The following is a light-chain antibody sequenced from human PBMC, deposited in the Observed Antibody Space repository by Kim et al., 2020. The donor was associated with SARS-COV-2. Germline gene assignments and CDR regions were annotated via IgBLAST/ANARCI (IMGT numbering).Light chain of an antibody. CDR2: QDS. CDR1: KLGDKY. CDR3: QAWDSSTAV. Sequence: LSPGQTASIACSGDKLGDKYVCWYQQKAGQSPVRVIYQDSKRPSGIPERFSGSNSGNTATLTISGTQAMDEADYYCQAWDSSTAVFGGGTQLTVL. V-gene: IGLV3-1*01. J-gene: IGLJ2*01.